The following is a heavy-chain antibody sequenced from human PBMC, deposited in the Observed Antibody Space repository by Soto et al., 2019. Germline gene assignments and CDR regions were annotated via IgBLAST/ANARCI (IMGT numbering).Heavy chain of an antibody. Sequence: GESLKISCKGSGYSFTSYWIGWVRQMPGKGLEWMGIIYPGDSDTRYSPSFQGQVTISADKSISTAYLQWSSLKASDTAMYYCARGLDTAMVDYYYYGMDVWGQGTTVTVSS. D-gene: IGHD5-18*01. J-gene: IGHJ6*02. CDR3: ARGLDTAMVDYYYYGMDV. CDR1: GYSFTSYW. CDR2: IYPGDSDT. V-gene: IGHV5-51*01.